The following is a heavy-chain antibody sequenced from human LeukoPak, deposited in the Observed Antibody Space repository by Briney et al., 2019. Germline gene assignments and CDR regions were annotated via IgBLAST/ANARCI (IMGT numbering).Heavy chain of an antibody. CDR3: ARRAGAYSHPYDY. CDR1: GFNVSRNS. J-gene: IGHJ4*02. CDR2: IYSDNT. D-gene: IGHD4/OR15-4a*01. V-gene: IGHV3-53*01. Sequence: GGSLRLSCTVSGFNVSRNSMRWVRQAPGKGLEWVSFIYSDNTHYSDSVKGRFTISRDNSKNTLYLQMNSLRAEDTAVYYCARRAGAYSHPYDYWGQGTLVSVSS.